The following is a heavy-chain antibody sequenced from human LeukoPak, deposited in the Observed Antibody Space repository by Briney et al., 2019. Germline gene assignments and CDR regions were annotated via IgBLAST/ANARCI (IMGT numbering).Heavy chain of an antibody. CDR2: WEN. CDR1: GASVSSGPYY. V-gene: IGHV4-61*01. CDR3: AGGTSGIYTLIAWYYFDY. Sequence: SETLSLTCTVSGASVSSGPYYWSWIRQPPGEGLEWIGWENNYNVSLKSRVIISVDRSKNQFSLTFISVTTADTAVYYCAGGTSGIYTLIAWYYFDYWGQGTLVTVSS. D-gene: IGHD1-14*01. J-gene: IGHJ4*02.